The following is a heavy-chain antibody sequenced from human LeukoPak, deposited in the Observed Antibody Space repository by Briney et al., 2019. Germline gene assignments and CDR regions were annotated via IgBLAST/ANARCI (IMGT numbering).Heavy chain of an antibody. CDR1: GGSISTHY. CDR3: ARGDDYKSTLFDS. D-gene: IGHD5-24*01. V-gene: IGHV4-59*11. Sequence: SEPLSLTCTVAGGSISTHYWNWIRQPPGKGLEWIGYVYNSGTINYNPSLKSRVTISLDTSKNQFSLKLSSVTAADTAVYYCARGDDYKSTLFDSWGQGTLVTVSS. J-gene: IGHJ5*01. CDR2: VYNSGTI.